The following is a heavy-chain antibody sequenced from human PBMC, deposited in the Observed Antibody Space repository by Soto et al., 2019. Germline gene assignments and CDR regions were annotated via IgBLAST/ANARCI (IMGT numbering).Heavy chain of an antibody. D-gene: IGHD6-13*01. CDR2: ISSSSSTI. Sequence: GGSLRLSCAASGFTFSSYSMNWVRQAPGKGLEWVSYISSSSSTIYYADSVKGRFTISRDNAKNSLYLQMNSLRDEDTAVYYCARDLLHAYGVAAGTSYGDYYYGMDVWGQGTTVTVSS. CDR1: GFTFSSYS. V-gene: IGHV3-48*02. CDR3: ARDLLHAYGVAAGTSYGDYYYGMDV. J-gene: IGHJ6*02.